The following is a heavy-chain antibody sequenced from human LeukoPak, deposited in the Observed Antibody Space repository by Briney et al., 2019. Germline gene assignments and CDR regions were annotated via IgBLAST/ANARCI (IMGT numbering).Heavy chain of an antibody. Sequence: PGGSLRLSCAASGFTFSSYGMHWVRQAPGKGLEWVALISYDGSSKYYADSVKGRFTISRDNSKNTLSLQMNSLRAEDTAVYYCAKEGIGYCSSANCLRNFDYWGQGTLVTVSS. D-gene: IGHD2-2*01. CDR1: GFTFSSYG. J-gene: IGHJ4*02. CDR3: AKEGIGYCSSANCLRNFDY. CDR2: ISYDGSSK. V-gene: IGHV3-30*18.